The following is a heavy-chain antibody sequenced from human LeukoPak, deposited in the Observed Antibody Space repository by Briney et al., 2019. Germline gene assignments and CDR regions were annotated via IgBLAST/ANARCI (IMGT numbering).Heavy chain of an antibody. Sequence: PSETLSLTCTVSGGAIRSHYWNWIRQPAGKGLEWIGRIYSSGYTNDNPFLKSRITMSVDTSKNQFSLRLNSVTAADTAVYYCARGEHSVDSWGQGMLVTVSS. CDR2: IYSSGYT. CDR1: GGAIRSHY. J-gene: IGHJ4*02. CDR3: ARGEHSVDS. D-gene: IGHD1/OR15-1a*01. V-gene: IGHV4-4*07.